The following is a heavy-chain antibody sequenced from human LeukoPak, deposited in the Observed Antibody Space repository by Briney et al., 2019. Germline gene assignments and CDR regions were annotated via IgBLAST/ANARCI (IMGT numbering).Heavy chain of an antibody. D-gene: IGHD2-21*02. Sequence: GGSLRLSCAASGFTFSSYAMSWVRQAPGKGLEWVSGISGSGGSTYYADSVKGRFIISRDNSKNTLYLQVNGLRTEDTAVYYCAKDRLLNCRGDCYIFDYWGQGTVVTVSS. CDR2: ISGSGGST. CDR1: GFTFSSYA. J-gene: IGHJ4*02. V-gene: IGHV3-23*01. CDR3: AKDRLLNCRGDCYIFDY.